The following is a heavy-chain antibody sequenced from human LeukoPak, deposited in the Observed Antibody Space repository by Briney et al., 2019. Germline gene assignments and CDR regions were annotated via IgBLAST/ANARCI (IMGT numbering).Heavy chain of an antibody. CDR2: IKQDGSEE. CDR1: GFTFSSYW. D-gene: IGHD3-22*01. J-gene: IGHJ4*02. V-gene: IGHV3-7*01. Sequence: GGSLRRSCVASGFTFSSYWMSWVRQAPGKGLEWVANIKQDGSEENYVDSVKGRFTISRDNAKNSLYLQMNSLRAEDTAVYYCARGAHYYDSSGFYADFDYWGQGTLVTVSS. CDR3: ARGAHYYDSSGFYADFDY.